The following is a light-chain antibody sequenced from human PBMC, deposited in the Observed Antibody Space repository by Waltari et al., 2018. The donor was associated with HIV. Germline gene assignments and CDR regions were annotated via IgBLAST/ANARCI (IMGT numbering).Light chain of an antibody. CDR1: QSISTY. Sequence: DIQLTQSPSSLSESVGDRVTITCRASQSISTYLNWYQQKPGKAPNLLIYAASSLQSGVPSRFSGSGSGTDFTLTISSLQPEDFATYYCQQSYSMPPYTFGQGTNLEIK. J-gene: IGKJ2*01. CDR3: QQSYSMPPYT. CDR2: AAS. V-gene: IGKV1-39*01.